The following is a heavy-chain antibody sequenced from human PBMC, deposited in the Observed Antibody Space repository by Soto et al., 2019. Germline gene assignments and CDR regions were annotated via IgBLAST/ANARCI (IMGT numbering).Heavy chain of an antibody. D-gene: IGHD3-9*01. V-gene: IGHV3-33*06. CDR3: GKDLARYFEWSDGMDV. J-gene: IGHJ6*02. CDR2: IFYDGSNA. CDR1: GFTFKNYG. Sequence: QVQLVEAGGGVVQPGRSLRLSCTTSGFTFKNYGMHWVRQAPGKGLEWVAVIFYDGSNAYYADSVKGRFTASRDNFKNTLYLQMNSLRAADTAVYYCGKDLARYFEWSDGMDVGGQGTTVSVSS.